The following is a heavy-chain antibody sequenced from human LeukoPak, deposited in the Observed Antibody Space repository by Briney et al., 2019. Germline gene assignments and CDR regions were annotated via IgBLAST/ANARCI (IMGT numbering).Heavy chain of an antibody. CDR2: MSYDGNNK. CDR1: GFTFSSYA. CDR3: ARPHDYGDASGWFFDL. V-gene: IGHV3-30-3*01. J-gene: IGHJ2*01. Sequence: PGRSLRLSCAASGFTFSSYAMHWVRQAPGKGLEWVAVMSYDGNNKIYADSVKGRFTISRDNSKNSLSLQMNSLRPEDSAVYYCARPHDYGDASGWFFDLWGRGTLVTVSS. D-gene: IGHD4-17*01.